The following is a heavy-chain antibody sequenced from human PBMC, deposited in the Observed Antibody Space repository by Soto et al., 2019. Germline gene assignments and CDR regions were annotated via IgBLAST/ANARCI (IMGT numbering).Heavy chain of an antibody. CDR1: GFTFSSYG. V-gene: IGHV3-33*01. Sequence: QVQLVESGGGVVQPGRSLRLSCAASGFTFSSYGMHWVRQAPGKGLEWVAVIRYDGSNKYYADSVKGRFTISRDNSKNTLYLQMNSLRAEDTAVYYCARDMSEFVSRTFDYWGQGTLVTVSS. D-gene: IGHD2-2*01. J-gene: IGHJ4*02. CDR3: ARDMSEFVSRTFDY. CDR2: IRYDGSNK.